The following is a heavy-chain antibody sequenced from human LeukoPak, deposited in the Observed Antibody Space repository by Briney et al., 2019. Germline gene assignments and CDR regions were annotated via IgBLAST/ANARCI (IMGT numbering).Heavy chain of an antibody. V-gene: IGHV4-61*02. Sequence: PSETLSLTCTVSGGSISSGSYYWSWIRQPAGKGLEWIGRIYTSGSTNYNPSLKSRVTISVDTSKNQFSLKLSSVTAADTAMYYCARQDPPSRREPHWYFDLWGRGTLVTVSS. CDR3: ARQDPPSRREPHWYFDL. D-gene: IGHD1-26*01. J-gene: IGHJ2*01. CDR2: IYTSGST. CDR1: GGSISSGSYY.